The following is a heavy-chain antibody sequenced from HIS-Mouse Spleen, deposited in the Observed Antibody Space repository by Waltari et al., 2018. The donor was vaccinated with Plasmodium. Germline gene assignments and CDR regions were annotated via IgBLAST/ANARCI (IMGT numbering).Heavy chain of an antibody. Sequence: QVTLRESGPALVKPTQTLTLTCTFSGFSLSTSGMCVSWIRQPPGKALEWLARIDWDDAKYYSTSRKTRRTISKDTSKNQVVLTMTNMDPVDTATYYCARHKKRGQLVRGYFDYWGQGTLVTVSS. V-gene: IGHV2-70*15. CDR3: ARHKKRGQLVRGYFDY. J-gene: IGHJ4*02. CDR1: GFSLSTSGMC. CDR2: IDWDDAK. D-gene: IGHD6-6*01.